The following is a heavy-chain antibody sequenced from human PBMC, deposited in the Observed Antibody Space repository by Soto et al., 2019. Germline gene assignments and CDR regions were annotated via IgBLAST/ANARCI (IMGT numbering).Heavy chain of an antibody. CDR1: GYTFTNYG. J-gene: IGHJ4*02. CDR3: ARVPTDSSGYYKYYFDY. V-gene: IGHV1-18*04. D-gene: IGHD3-22*01. Sequence: VKVSFKASGYTFTNYGIIWQRQAPGQGLEWMGWINPYNGNTNYAQRVQGRVTMTTDTSTSTAYMELRSLRSDDTAVYYCARVPTDSSGYYKYYFDYWGQGTLVTVSS. CDR2: INPYNGNT.